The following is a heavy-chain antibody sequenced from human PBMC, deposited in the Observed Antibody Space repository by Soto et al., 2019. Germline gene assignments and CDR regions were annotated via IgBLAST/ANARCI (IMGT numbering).Heavy chain of an antibody. CDR1: GFSLSTSGVG. D-gene: IGHD2-21*02. V-gene: IGHV2-5*02. CDR2: IYWDDDK. CDR3: IHSRCGGDCLQSYASHYYYGLDV. Sequence: QITLKESGPTLVKPTQTLTLTCTFSGFSLSTSGVGVGWIRQPPGKALEWLALIYWDDDKRYSPSLRSRLTISKDPSKSHVVLTMTNMDPADTATYYCIHSRCGGDCLQSYASHYYYGLDVWGQGTTVAVSS. J-gene: IGHJ6*02.